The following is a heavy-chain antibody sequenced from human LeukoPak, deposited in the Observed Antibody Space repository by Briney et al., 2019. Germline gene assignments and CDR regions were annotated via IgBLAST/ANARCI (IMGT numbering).Heavy chain of an antibody. CDR3: AKGDVDSPMNFYH. D-gene: IGHD5-12*01. J-gene: IGHJ4*02. CDR1: GFIFDDFT. Sequence: PGGSLRLSCAASGFIFDDFTIHWVRQVPGKGLEWVSLINWDGGSTYYADSVKGRFTISRDNSKNSLYLQMDSLTTEDTAFYYCAKGDVDSPMNFYHWGQGTPVTVSS. V-gene: IGHV3-43*01. CDR2: INWDGGST.